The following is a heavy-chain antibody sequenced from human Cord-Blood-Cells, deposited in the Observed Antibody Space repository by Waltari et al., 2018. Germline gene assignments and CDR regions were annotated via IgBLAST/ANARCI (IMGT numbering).Heavy chain of an antibody. J-gene: IGHJ4*02. Sequence: EVQLVESGGGLVQPGGSLKLSCAASGFTFSGSAMHWVRQASGKGLEWVGRIRSKANSDATAYAASVKGRFTISRDDSKNTAYLQMNSLKAEDTAVYYCTAGTTADYWGQGTLVTVSS. CDR3: TAGTTADY. CDR2: IRSKANSDAT. D-gene: IGHD1-1*01. CDR1: GFTFSGSA. V-gene: IGHV3-73*02.